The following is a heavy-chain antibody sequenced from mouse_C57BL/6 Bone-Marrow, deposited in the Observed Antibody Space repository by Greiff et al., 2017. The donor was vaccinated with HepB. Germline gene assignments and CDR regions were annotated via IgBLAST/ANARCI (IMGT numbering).Heavy chain of an antibody. V-gene: IGHV5-4*03. Sequence: DVMLVESGGGLVKPGGSLKLSCAASGFTFSSYAMSWVRQTPEKRLEWVATISDGGSYTYYPDNVKGRFTISRDNAKNNLYLQMSHLKSEDTAMYYCARVYYYGRGFAYWGQGTLVTVSA. CDR1: GFTFSSYA. CDR2: ISDGGSYT. J-gene: IGHJ3*01. D-gene: IGHD1-1*01. CDR3: ARVYYYGRGFAY.